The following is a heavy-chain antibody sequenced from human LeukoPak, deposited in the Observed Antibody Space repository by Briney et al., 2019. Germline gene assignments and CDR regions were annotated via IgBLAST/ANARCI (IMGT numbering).Heavy chain of an antibody. J-gene: IGHJ4*02. CDR3: TRDPGYSYAMDS. Sequence: GGSLRLSCAASGFTFSTYSMNWVRQAPGKGLEWISYISHGSTRIFYADSVEGRFTVSRDDAKNALYLQMNSLRVEDATVYYCTRDPGYSYAMDSWGQGILVTVSS. V-gene: IGHV3-48*01. CDR1: GFTFSTYS. CDR2: ISHGSTRI. D-gene: IGHD5-18*01.